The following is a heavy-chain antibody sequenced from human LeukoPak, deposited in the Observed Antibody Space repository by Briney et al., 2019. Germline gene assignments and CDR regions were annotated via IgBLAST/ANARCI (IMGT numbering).Heavy chain of an antibody. V-gene: IGHV4-59*08. CDR3: ARGYGDFRVEGRYFHS. J-gene: IGHJ4*02. CDR2: IYYSGST. Sequence: SETLSLTCTVSGGSISSYYWSWIRQPPGKGLEWIGYIYYSGSTNYNPSLKSRVTISVDTSKNQFSLKLSSVTAADTAVYYCARGYGDFRVEGRYFHSWGQGTLVTVSS. CDR1: GGSISSYY. D-gene: IGHD4-17*01.